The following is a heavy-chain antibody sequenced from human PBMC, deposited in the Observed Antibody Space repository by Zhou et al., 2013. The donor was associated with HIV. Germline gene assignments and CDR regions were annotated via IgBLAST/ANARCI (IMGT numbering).Heavy chain of an antibody. J-gene: IGHJ4*02. Sequence: QIQLVQSEAEVKKPGASVRVSCKTSGYSFVYYAITWVRQAPGHGLEWMGWISTYNGDTNYAQKFQGRVTMARDSSSSTVYMELRTLTSDDTALYYCAREESGGGRDGYKYWGQGNAGHRLL. D-gene: IGHD3-16*01. V-gene: IGHV1-18*01. CDR1: GYSFVYYA. CDR3: AREESGGGRDGYKY. CDR2: ISTYNGDT.